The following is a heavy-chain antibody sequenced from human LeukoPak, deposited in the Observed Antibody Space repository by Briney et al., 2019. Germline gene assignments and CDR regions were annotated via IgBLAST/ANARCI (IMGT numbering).Heavy chain of an antibody. CDR1: GFTFSSYA. V-gene: IGHV3-23*01. Sequence: GGSLRLSCAASGFTFSSYAISWVRQAPGKGLEWVSAISGSGGSTYYADSVKGRFTISRDNSKNTLYLQMNSLRAEDTAVYYCAKDVDDSSGYSDYWGQGTLVTVSS. D-gene: IGHD3-22*01. CDR2: ISGSGGST. CDR3: AKDVDDSSGYSDY. J-gene: IGHJ4*02.